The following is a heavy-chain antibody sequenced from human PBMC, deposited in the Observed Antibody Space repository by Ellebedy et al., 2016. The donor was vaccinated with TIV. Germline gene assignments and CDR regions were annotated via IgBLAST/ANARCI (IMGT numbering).Heavy chain of an antibody. D-gene: IGHD5-24*01. CDR3: ARMGWLQSISWFDP. V-gene: IGHV5-51*01. CDR2: IYPTAPDT. Sequence: GESLKISCKASGYMFSSHWIAWVRQMPGEGLEWMGMIYPTAPDTRSNPSFEGQVTISADKSISTAYLQWNSLKASDTAIYYCARMGWLQSISWFDPWGQGTLVTVSS. CDR1: GYMFSSHW. J-gene: IGHJ5*02.